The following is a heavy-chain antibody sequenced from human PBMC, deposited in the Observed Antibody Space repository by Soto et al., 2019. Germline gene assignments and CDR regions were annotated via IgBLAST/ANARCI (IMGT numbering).Heavy chain of an antibody. CDR2: IYYSGST. CDR1: GGSISSGDYY. CDR3: ARVRGSSWYVYFDY. J-gene: IGHJ4*02. D-gene: IGHD6-13*01. V-gene: IGHV4-30-4*01. Sequence: QVQLQESGPGLVKPSQTLSLTCTVSGGSISSGDYYWSWIRQPPGKGLEWIGYIYYSGSTYYNPSLKSRVTISVDTSKNQFSLKLNSMTAADTAVYYCARVRGSSWYVYFDYWGQGTLVTVSS.